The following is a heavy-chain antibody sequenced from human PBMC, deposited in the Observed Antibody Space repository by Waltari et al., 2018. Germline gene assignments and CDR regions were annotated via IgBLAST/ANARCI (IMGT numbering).Heavy chain of an antibody. J-gene: IGHJ4*02. D-gene: IGHD1-26*01. CDR2: IYTSENT. Sequence: QVQLQESGPGLVKPSETLSLTCTVSGGSISNYFWSWIRQPAGKGLEWIGRIYTSENTNYNPSLKSRGTLSVDTSKIQFSLKLNSVTAADTAVYYCARENRGRSYSHFDYWGQGTLVTVSS. V-gene: IGHV4-4*07. CDR1: GGSISNYF. CDR3: ARENRGRSYSHFDY.